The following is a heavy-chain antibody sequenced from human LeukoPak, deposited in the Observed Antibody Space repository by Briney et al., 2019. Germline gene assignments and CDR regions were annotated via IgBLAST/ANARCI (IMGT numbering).Heavy chain of an antibody. J-gene: IGHJ1*01. Sequence: SETLSLTCAVSGYSITSGYYWGWIRQPPGKGLEWIGSIYHSGSTYYNPSLKSRVPISIDTSNNQFSLTLNSVTAADTALYFCARRRYYDSTGYLDWGQGTLVTVSS. V-gene: IGHV4-38-2*01. CDR1: GYSITSGYY. CDR3: ARRRYYDSTGYLD. CDR2: IYHSGST. D-gene: IGHD3-22*01.